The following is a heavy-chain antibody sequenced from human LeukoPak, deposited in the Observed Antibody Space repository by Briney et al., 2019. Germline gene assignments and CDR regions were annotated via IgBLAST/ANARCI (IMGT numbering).Heavy chain of an antibody. CDR3: ARESSFFPTEVVTASKDGGRDDAFDI. Sequence: PGGSLRLSCAASGFTFSSYWMHWVRQAPGKGLVWVSRINSDGSSTSYADSVKGRFTISRDNAKNTLYLQMNSLRAEDTAVYYCARESSFFPTEVVTASKDGGRDDAFDIWGQGTMVTVSS. J-gene: IGHJ3*02. CDR1: GFTFSSYW. V-gene: IGHV3-74*01. CDR2: INSDGSST. D-gene: IGHD2-21*02.